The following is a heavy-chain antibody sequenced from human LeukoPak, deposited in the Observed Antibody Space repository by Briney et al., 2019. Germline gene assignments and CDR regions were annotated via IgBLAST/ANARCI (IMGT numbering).Heavy chain of an antibody. CDR2: TSSDLNVK. J-gene: IGHJ4*02. Sequence: GGSLRLSCAASGFTFRNYVIHWVRQAPGKGLEWVAVTSSDLNVKLYADSVKGRFTISRDSSRSTLYLQMNSLRPEDTAIYYCAREGYYGSGSPPSLYFDYWGQGTPVTVSS. D-gene: IGHD3-10*01. CDR1: GFTFRNYV. V-gene: IGHV3-30-3*01. CDR3: AREGYYGSGSPPSLYFDY.